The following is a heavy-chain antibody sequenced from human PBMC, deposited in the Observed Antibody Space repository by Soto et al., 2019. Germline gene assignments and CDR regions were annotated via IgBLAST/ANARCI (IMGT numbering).Heavy chain of an antibody. J-gene: IGHJ5*02. CDR2: IYYSGST. Sequence: QVQLQESGPGLVKPSETLSLTCTVSGGSISSYYWSWIRQPPGKGLEWIGYIYYSGSTNYNPSLKSRVTISVDTSKNQFALKLSSVNAADTAVYYCASTIAAAGPNWFDPWGQGTLVTVSS. CDR3: ASTIAAAGPNWFDP. V-gene: IGHV4-59*08. D-gene: IGHD6-13*01. CDR1: GGSISSYY.